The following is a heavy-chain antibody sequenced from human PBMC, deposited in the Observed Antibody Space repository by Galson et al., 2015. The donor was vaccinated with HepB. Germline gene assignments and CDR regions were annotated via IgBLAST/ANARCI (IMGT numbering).Heavy chain of an antibody. Sequence: SLRLSCAASGFTFEDYAMHWVRQVPGKGLEWVSGISWNSDFTGYAESVRGRFTISRDNARYSLYLQMNSLRTEDTASYYCAQDLTDYYGSGSYFVGMDVWGQGTTVTVSS. D-gene: IGHD3-10*01. V-gene: IGHV3-9*01. J-gene: IGHJ6*02. CDR3: AQDLTDYYGSGSYFVGMDV. CDR2: ISWNSDFT. CDR1: GFTFEDYA.